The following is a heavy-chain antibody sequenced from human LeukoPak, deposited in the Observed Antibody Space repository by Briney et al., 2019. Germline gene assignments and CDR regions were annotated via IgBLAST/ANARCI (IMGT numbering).Heavy chain of an antibody. Sequence: SETLSLTCTVSGGSISSYYWSWIRQPPGKGLEWIGYIYYSGSTNYNPSLKSRVTISVDTSKNQFSPKLSSVTAADTAVYYCATMVYYYDSSGYYYGVNYFDYWGQGTLVTVSS. CDR3: ATMVYYYDSSGYYYGVNYFDY. J-gene: IGHJ4*02. V-gene: IGHV4-59*01. D-gene: IGHD3-22*01. CDR2: IYYSGST. CDR1: GGSISSYY.